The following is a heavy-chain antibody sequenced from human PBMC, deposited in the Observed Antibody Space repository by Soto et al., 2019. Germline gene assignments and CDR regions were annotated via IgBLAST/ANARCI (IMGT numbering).Heavy chain of an antibody. D-gene: IGHD2-15*01. Sequence: ASVKVSCKASGGTFSSYAISWVRQAPGQGLEWMGMIHPSGDTGYAQKFRGRVTMTIDTSTTTAYMELRNLTSEDTAVYFSVRGYCTTSTCSGDFQFWGQGTLVTVSS. CDR3: VRGYCTTSTCSGDFQF. V-gene: IGHV1-8*02. CDR2: IHPSGDT. J-gene: IGHJ1*01. CDR1: GGTFSSYA.